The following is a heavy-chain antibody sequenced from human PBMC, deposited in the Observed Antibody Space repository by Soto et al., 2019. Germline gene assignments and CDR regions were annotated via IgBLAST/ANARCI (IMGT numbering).Heavy chain of an antibody. D-gene: IGHD3-3*01. V-gene: IGHV1-18*01. CDR1: GYRFTSYG. CDR2: ISVYNGNT. J-gene: IGHJ5*01. Sequence: ASVKVSCKASGYRFTSYGINWVRQAPGQGLEWMGWISVYNGNTRYAQNVQGRVTLTRDTSTNTTYMDLRTLRSDDTAVYYCAREDTIYGVVMKNWFDSWGQGPLVTVSS. CDR3: AREDTIYGVVMKNWFDS.